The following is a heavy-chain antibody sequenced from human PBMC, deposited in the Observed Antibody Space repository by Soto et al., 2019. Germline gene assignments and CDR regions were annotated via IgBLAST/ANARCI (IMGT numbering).Heavy chain of an antibody. CDR3: ARGGPVIIPAATNWFDP. CDR2: IIPIFGTP. D-gene: IGHD6-25*01. CDR1: GGGFNSYS. V-gene: IGHV1-69*06. J-gene: IGHJ5*02. Sequence: QVQLVQSGAEVKKPGSSVKVSCKSSGGGFNSYSISWVRQAPGQGLEWMGVIIPIFGTPTYAQKFRGRVTITADKSTSTAYMEVSRLTSEDTAVYYCARGGPVIIPAATNWFDPWGQGTLFTVSS.